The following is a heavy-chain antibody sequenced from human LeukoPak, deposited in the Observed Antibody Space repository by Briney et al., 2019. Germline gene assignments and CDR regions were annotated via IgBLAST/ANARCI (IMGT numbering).Heavy chain of an antibody. CDR2: INHSGGT. CDR1: GGSFSGYY. J-gene: IGHJ6*03. CDR3: AREVNYRGSLHMDV. Sequence: PSETLSLTCAVYGGSFSGYYWNWIRQPPGRGLEWIGEINHSGGTNYNPSLKSRVTISVDKSKNQFSLKLSSVTAADTAVYYCAREVNYRGSLHMDVWGKGTTVTVSS. D-gene: IGHD1-7*01. V-gene: IGHV4-34*01.